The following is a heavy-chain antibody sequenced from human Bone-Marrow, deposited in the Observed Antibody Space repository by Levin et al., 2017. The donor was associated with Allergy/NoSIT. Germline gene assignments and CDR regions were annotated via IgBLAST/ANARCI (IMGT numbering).Heavy chain of an antibody. D-gene: IGHD3-10*01. Sequence: GGSLRLSCAASGFTFSSYGMHWVRQAPGKGLEWVAVISYDGSNKYYADSVKGRFTISRDNSKNTLYLQMNSLRAEDTAVYYCAKSVSMVRGVIITFFDYWGQGTLVTVSS. CDR2: ISYDGSNK. CDR3: AKSVSMVRGVIITFFDY. CDR1: GFTFSSYG. J-gene: IGHJ4*02. V-gene: IGHV3-30*18.